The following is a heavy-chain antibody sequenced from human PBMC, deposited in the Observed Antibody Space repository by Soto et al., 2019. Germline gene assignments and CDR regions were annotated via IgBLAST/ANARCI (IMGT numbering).Heavy chain of an antibody. V-gene: IGHV3-30*04. CDR1: GFTFSSYA. J-gene: IGHJ4*02. CDR2: ISYDGSKK. Sequence: QVQLVESGGGVVQPGRSLRLSCAASGFTFSSYAMHWVRQAPGKGLEWVAVISYDGSKKYYADSVKGRFTISRDNSKNTLYLQMNSLRAEDTAVYSCARDKGRFLEWLLPTFDYWGQGTLVTVSS. D-gene: IGHD3-3*01. CDR3: ARDKGRFLEWLLPTFDY.